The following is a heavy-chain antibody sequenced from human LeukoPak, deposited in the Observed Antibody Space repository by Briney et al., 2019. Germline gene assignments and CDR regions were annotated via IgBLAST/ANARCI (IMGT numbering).Heavy chain of an antibody. CDR3: ASLRKPLLWFGELLSRNYYYYGMDV. J-gene: IGHJ6*02. Sequence: SETLSLTCTVSGGSTSSGGYYWSWIRQPPGKGLEWIGEINHSGSTNYNPSLKSRVTISVDTSKNQFSLKLSSVTAADTAVYYCASLRKPLLWFGELLSRNYYYYGMDVWGQGTTVTVSS. CDR1: GGSTSSGGYY. V-gene: IGHV4-39*07. D-gene: IGHD3-10*01. CDR2: INHSGST.